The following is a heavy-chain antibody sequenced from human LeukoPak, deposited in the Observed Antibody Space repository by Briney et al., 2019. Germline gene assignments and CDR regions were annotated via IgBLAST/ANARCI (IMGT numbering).Heavy chain of an antibody. Sequence: GGSLRLSCAASGFIFNKYGMQWVRQAPGKGLEWVAVIWADGNHKYYANSVKGRFTNSRDNSKNTMNLQMNSLRADDTAVYYCAKEIGPFAGFDYWGQGILVTVSS. CDR2: IWADGNHK. D-gene: IGHD3-16*01. J-gene: IGHJ4*02. CDR3: AKEIGPFAGFDY. CDR1: GFIFNKYG. V-gene: IGHV3-33*06.